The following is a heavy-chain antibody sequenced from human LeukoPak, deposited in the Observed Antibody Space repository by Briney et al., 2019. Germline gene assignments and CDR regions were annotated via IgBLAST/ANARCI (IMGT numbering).Heavy chain of an antibody. CDR2: INHSGST. CDR3: TRYDSDTAMLDY. Sequence: SETLSLTCAVYGGSFSGYYWSWIRQPPGKGLEWIGEINHSGSTNYNPSLKSRVTISVDTSKKQFSLKLTSATAADTAVYYCTRYDSDTAMLDYWGQGTLVTVSS. J-gene: IGHJ4*02. D-gene: IGHD3-22*01. CDR1: GGSFSGYY. V-gene: IGHV4-34*01.